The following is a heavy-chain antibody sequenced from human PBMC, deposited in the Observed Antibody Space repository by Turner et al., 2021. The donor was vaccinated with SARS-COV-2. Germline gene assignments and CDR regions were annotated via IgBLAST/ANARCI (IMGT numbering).Heavy chain of an antibody. D-gene: IGHD3-10*01. CDR3: AKGGSGSYYTHFDY. Sequence: QVQLVESGGGVVRPGRSLRLSCSASGFTLSSYGMQWVRQAPGKGLEWVEVISYDGSNKYYADSVKGRFTISRDNSKKTVYLQMNSLRADDTAVYYCAKGGSGSYYTHFDYWGQGTLVTVSS. V-gene: IGHV3-30*18. CDR1: GFTLSSYG. J-gene: IGHJ4*02. CDR2: ISYDGSNK.